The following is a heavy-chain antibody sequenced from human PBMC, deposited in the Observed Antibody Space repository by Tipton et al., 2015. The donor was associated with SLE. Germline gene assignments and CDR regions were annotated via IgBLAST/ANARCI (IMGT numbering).Heavy chain of an antibody. CDR2: ISSSGSIR. CDR3: AKDDVPYTGPQASTYYYYGLDV. D-gene: IGHD1-1*01. J-gene: IGHJ6*04. CDR1: GFAFGDYY. Sequence: SLRLSCAASGFAFGDYYMSWIRQAPGKGLEWVSYISSSGSIRDYSDSVKGRFTISRDNAKNSLFLQMNSLRAEDSAIYYCAKDDVPYTGPQASTYYYYGLDVWGKGTTVTVSS. V-gene: IGHV3-11*01.